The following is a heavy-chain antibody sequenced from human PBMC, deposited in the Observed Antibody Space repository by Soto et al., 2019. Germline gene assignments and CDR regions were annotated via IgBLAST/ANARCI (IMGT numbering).Heavy chain of an antibody. V-gene: IGHV1-58*02. CDR2: IVVGSGNT. D-gene: IGHD5-12*01. CDR3: TTDSLRGYSGYEPPVFNY. J-gene: IGHJ4*02. CDR1: GFTFTSSA. Sequence: SVKVSCKASGFTFTSSAMQWVRQARGQRLEWIGWIVVGSGNTNYAQKFQERVTITRDMSTSTAYMELSSLRSEDTAVYYCTTDSLRGYSGYEPPVFNYWGQGTLVTVSS.